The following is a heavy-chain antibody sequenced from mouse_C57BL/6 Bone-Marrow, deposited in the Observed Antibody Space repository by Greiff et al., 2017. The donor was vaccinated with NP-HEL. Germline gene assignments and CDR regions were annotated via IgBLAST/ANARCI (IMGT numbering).Heavy chain of an antibody. CDR1: GFSLTSYG. V-gene: IGHV2-6*01. J-gene: IGHJ3*01. D-gene: IGHD1-1*01. CDR2: IWGVGST. Sequence: VKVEESGPGLVAPSQSLSITCTVSGFSLTSYGVDWVRQSPGKGLEWLGVIWGVGSTNYNSALKSRLSISKDNSKSQVFLKMNSLQTDDTAMYYCAVNYYGSSSPFAYWGQGTLVTVSA. CDR3: AVNYYGSSSPFAY.